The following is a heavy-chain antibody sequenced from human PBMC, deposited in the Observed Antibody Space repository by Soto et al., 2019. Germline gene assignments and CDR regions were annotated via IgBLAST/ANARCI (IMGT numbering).Heavy chain of an antibody. J-gene: IGHJ4*02. CDR1: GYTFTSYG. V-gene: IGHV1-18*01. D-gene: IGHD6-13*01. CDR2: ISAYNGNT. CDR3: ARDPAVALIDY. Sequence: QVHLVQCGAEAKKPGASVTFSCKASGYTFTSYGISWVRQAPGQGVEWMGWISAYNGNTTYAQKLHGRVTMTTDTSTSTAYMEPRSLRSDDTAVSYCARDPAVALIDYWGKGTLVTVSS.